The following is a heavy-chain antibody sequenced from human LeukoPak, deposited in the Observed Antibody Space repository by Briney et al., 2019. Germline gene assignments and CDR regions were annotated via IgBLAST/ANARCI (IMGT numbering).Heavy chain of an antibody. V-gene: IGHV3-30*04. CDR2: ISYDGSNK. D-gene: IGHD1-26*01. J-gene: IGHJ3*02. CDR3: ARASVVGAPTGAFDI. CDR1: GFTFSSCA. Sequence: GGSLRLSCAASGFTFSSCAMHWVRQAPGKGLEWVAVISYDGSNKYYADSVKGRFTISRDNSKNTLYLQMNSLRAEDTAVYYCARASVVGAPTGAFDIWGQGTMVTVSS.